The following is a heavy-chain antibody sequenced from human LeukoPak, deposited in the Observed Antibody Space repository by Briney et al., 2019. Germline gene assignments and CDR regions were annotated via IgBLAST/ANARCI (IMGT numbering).Heavy chain of an antibody. CDR1: GGSFSGYY. Sequence: SETLSLTCAVYGGSFSGYYWSWIRQPPGKGLEWIGEINHSGSTNYNPSLKSRVTTSVDTSTNQFSLKLSSVTAAETAAYYCAVLASVSGKYTIDNWGQRALFTVSS. D-gene: IGHD3-3*01. CDR3: AVLASVSGKYTIDN. J-gene: IGHJ4*02. V-gene: IGHV4-34*01. CDR2: INHSGST.